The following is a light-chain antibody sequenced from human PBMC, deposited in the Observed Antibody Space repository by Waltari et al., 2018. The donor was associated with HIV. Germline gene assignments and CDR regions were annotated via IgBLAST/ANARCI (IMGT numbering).Light chain of an antibody. CDR1: SSDVGGYNY. J-gene: IGLJ1*01. V-gene: IGLV2-11*01. CDR2: DVS. CDR3: CSYAGSYV. Sequence: QSALTQPRSVPGSPGQSVTISCTGTSSDVGGYNYVSWYQQHPGKAPKLMIYDVSKRPSGVPDRFSGSKSGNTASLTISGLQAEDEADYYCCSYAGSYVFGTGTKVTVL.